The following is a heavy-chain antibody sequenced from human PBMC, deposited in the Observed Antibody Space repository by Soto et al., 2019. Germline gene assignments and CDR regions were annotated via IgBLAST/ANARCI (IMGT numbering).Heavy chain of an antibody. V-gene: IGHV4-39*01. CDR1: GFTFSSYA. J-gene: IGHJ4*02. Sequence: PGGSLRLSCAASGFTFSSYAMSWVRQAPGKGLEWIGSVYYSGSTYYNPSLEGRVTISVDKSKNQFSLKLMSLSAADTAVYYCGRLEGLATISYYFDYWGQGALVTVSS. D-gene: IGHD3-9*01. CDR2: VYYSGST. CDR3: GRLEGLATISYYFDY.